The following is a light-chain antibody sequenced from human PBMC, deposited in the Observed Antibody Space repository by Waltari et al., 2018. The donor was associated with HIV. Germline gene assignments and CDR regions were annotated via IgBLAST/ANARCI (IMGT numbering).Light chain of an antibody. CDR1: SGSVSPSYY. J-gene: IGLJ2*01. Sequence: QTVVTQEPSFSVSPGGTVTITCGLSSGSVSPSYYPRWYQQTPGQAPRTLIYSTNTRSSGVPDRFSGSILGNKAALTITGAQADDESDYYCVLCMGSGIGVFGGGTKLTVL. CDR3: VLCMGSGIGV. V-gene: IGLV8-61*01. CDR2: STN.